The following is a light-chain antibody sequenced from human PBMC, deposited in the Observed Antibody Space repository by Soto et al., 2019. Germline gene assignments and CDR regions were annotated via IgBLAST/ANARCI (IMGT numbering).Light chain of an antibody. CDR1: SSNIGSNT. Sequence: QSVLTQPPSASGTPGQRVTISCSGSSSNIGSNTVNWYQQLPGTAPKLLIYSNNQLPSGVPDRFSGSKSGTSASLAISGLQSEDEADYYCEAWDDSLNGVVFGGGTKLTVL. CDR2: SNN. CDR3: EAWDDSLNGVV. V-gene: IGLV1-44*01. J-gene: IGLJ2*01.